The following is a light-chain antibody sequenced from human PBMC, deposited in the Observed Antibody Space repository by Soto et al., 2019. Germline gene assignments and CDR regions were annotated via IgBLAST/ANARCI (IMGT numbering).Light chain of an antibody. CDR1: QSVKSSY. V-gene: IGKV3-20*01. Sequence: EIVLTQSPGTLSLSPGERATLSCRASQSVKSSYLAWYQQKPDQPPRLLIYGASTRATGIPDRFIGSGSATDFTLTITRVEPEDFAVFYCQQYGSSPLTFGGGSKVEIK. CDR2: GAS. J-gene: IGKJ4*01. CDR3: QQYGSSPLT.